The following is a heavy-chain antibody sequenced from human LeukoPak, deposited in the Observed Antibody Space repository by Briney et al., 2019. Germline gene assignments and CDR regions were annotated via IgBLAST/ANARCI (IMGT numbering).Heavy chain of an antibody. J-gene: IGHJ5*02. V-gene: IGHV1-2*02. CDR1: GYTFTGYY. Sequence: EASVKVSCKASGYTFTGYYMHWARQAPGQGLEWMGWINPNSGGTNYAQKFQGRVTMTRDTSISTAYMELSRLRSDDTAVYYCARGRAAAKLVGDWFDPWGQGTLVTVSS. D-gene: IGHD6-13*01. CDR2: INPNSGGT. CDR3: ARGRAAAKLVGDWFDP.